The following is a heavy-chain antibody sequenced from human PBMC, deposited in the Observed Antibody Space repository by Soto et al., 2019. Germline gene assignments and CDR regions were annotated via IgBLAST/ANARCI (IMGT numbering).Heavy chain of an antibody. J-gene: IGHJ6*02. V-gene: IGHV4-34*01. D-gene: IGHD1-26*01. CDR3: ARGRGCLDV. Sequence: SETLSLTCAVYGGSFSGYYWSWIRQPPGKGLEWIGEINHSGSTNYNPSLKSRVTISVDTSKNQFSLKLSSVTAADTAVYYCARGRGCLDVWGQGTTVTVSS. CDR1: GGSFSGYY. CDR2: INHSGST.